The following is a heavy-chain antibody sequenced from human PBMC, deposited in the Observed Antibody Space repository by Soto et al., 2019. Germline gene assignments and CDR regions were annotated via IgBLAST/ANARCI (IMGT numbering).Heavy chain of an antibody. V-gene: IGHV4-30-2*01. CDR3: PRSVSP. J-gene: IGHJ5*02. Sequence: SETLSLTCAVSGGSISSGGYPWSWIRQPPGKGLEWIGYIYHSGSTYYNPSLKSRVTISVDRSKNQFSLKLSSVTAADTAVYYCPRSVSPWGQGTLVPVSS. CDR1: GGSISSGGYP. CDR2: IYHSGST.